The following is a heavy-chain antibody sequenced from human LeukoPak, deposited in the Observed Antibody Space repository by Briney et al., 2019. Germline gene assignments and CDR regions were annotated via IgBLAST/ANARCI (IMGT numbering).Heavy chain of an antibody. CDR1: GFTFSSFG. CDR3: AKEITSGFIDY. CDR2: VTYDGNTK. D-gene: IGHD6-25*01. Sequence: PGVSLRLSCAASGFTFSSFGIHWVRQAPGKGLEWVAVVTYDGNTKDYEDSVKGRFPISRDNSKNTLYLQVNSLRAEDTAVYYCAKEITSGFIDYWGEGTLVTASA. J-gene: IGHJ4*02. V-gene: IGHV3-30*18.